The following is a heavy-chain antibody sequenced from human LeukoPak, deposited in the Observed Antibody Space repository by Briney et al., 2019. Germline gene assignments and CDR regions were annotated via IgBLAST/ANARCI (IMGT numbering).Heavy chain of an antibody. D-gene: IGHD4-17*01. CDR3: ARNGDSSSVVD. J-gene: IGHJ4*02. CDR2: IYHSGNT. V-gene: IGHV4-4*02. Sequence: SGTLSLTCSVSGGSISSGNWWSWIRQTPGKGLEWIGEIYHSGNTVYNPPLKSRVTVSVDNSKNQFSLRLTSVTAADTAVNYCARNGDSSSVVDWGQGTLVTVSS. CDR1: GGSISSGNW.